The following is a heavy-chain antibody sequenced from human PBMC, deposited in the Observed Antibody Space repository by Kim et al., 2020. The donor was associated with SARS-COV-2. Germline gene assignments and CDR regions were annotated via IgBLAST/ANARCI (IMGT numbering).Heavy chain of an antibody. CDR3: ARGRDCSSTSCLYYFDY. V-gene: IGHV1-69*01. Sequence: FQGRVTITADESTSTAYMELSSLRSEDTAVYYCARGRDCSSTSCLYYFDYWGQGTLVTVSS. D-gene: IGHD2-2*01. J-gene: IGHJ4*02.